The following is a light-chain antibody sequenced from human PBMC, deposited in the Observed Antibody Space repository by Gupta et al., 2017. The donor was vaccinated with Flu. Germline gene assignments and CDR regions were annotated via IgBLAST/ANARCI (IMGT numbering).Light chain of an antibody. V-gene: IGLV1-44*01. CDR1: NSNIGSNT. Sequence: SVLTQPTSASEAPGPRVTLSFSGSNSNIGSNTVNWYQQFPGTAPKLLIYSNDQRPSGVHDRFSGSKSGTAASLAISGLQSEDEADYYCSAWDESLSGYVFGTGTEVTVL. CDR2: SND. CDR3: SAWDESLSGYV. J-gene: IGLJ1*01.